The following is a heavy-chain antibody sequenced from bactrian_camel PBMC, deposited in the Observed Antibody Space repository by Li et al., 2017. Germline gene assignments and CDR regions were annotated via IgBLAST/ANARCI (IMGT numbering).Heavy chain of an antibody. CDR1: RYIYNRPC. D-gene: IGHD4*01. J-gene: IGHJ4*01. CDR2: IDLEDGTT. V-gene: IGHV3S40*01. CDR3: AAGQCGDYDSYTY. Sequence: VQLVESGGGSVQAGGSLRLSCAASRYIYNRPCVGWFRQGPGKEREGVATIDLEDGTTWYVDSVTGRFTISQDNAKNTVYLQMNSLIPEDTAMYYCAAGQCGDYDSYTYWGQGTQVTVS.